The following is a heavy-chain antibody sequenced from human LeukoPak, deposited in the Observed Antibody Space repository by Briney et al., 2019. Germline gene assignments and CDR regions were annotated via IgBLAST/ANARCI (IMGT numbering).Heavy chain of an antibody. V-gene: IGHV4-39*01. D-gene: IGHD4-17*01. CDR2: IYYSGST. J-gene: IGHJ4*02. CDR1: DGSISSSSYY. Sequence: SETLSLTCTVSDGSISSSSYYWGWIRQPPGKGLEWIGSIYYSGSTYYNPSLKSRVTISVDTSKNQFSLKLSSVTAADTAVYYCARSGSYGDYVGYWGQGTLVTVSS. CDR3: ARSGSYGDYVGY.